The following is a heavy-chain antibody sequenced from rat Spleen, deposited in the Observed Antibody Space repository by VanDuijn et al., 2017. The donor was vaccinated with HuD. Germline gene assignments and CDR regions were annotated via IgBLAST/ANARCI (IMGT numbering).Heavy chain of an antibody. Sequence: EVQLAETGGGLVQPGRSLKLSCVASGFTFSRYWMYWVRQAPGKGLEWGSSISNDGGTTYSPDSVKGRFTISRDNAENTVYLQMNSLRSEDTATYYCAVAGYGYWGQGVMVTVSS. V-gene: IGHV5-58*01. CDR3: AVAGYGY. CDR1: GFTFSRYW. J-gene: IGHJ2*01. D-gene: IGHD1-7*01. CDR2: ISNDGGTT.